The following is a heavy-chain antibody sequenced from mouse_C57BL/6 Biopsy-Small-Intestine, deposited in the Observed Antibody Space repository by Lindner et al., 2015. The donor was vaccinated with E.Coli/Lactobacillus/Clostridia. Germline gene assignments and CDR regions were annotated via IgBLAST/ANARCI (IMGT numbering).Heavy chain of an antibody. V-gene: IGHV5-17*01. D-gene: IGHD1-1*01. CDR2: ISSGSSTV. Sequence: VQLQESGGGLVNPGGSLKLSCAASGFTFSDYGMHWVRQAPEKGLEWVAYISSGSSTVYYADTVKGRFTISRDNAKNTLFLQMTSLRSEDTAMYYCARRGITTVENYFDYWGQGTTLTVSS. CDR3: ARRGITTVENYFDY. CDR1: GFTFSDYG. J-gene: IGHJ2*01.